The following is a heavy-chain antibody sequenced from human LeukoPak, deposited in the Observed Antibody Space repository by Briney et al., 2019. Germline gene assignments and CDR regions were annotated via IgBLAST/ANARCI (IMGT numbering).Heavy chain of an antibody. Sequence: SVKVSCKASGGTFSSYAISWVRQAPGQGLEWMGGIIPIFGTANYPQKFQGRVTITADESTSTAYMELSSLRSEDTAVYYCARTVVYSSSSPYCYGMDVWGQGTTVTVSS. CDR1: GGTFSSYA. J-gene: IGHJ6*02. D-gene: IGHD6-6*01. V-gene: IGHV1-69*13. CDR2: IIPIFGTA. CDR3: ARTVVYSSSSPYCYGMDV.